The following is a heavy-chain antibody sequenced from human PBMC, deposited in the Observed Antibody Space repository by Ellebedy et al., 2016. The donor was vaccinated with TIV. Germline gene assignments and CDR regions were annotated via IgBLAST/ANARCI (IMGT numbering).Heavy chain of an antibody. J-gene: IGHJ5*02. D-gene: IGHD6-19*01. CDR1: GFTFSSYG. CDR2: IWYDGSNK. V-gene: IGHV3-33*06. Sequence: GESLKISXAASGFTFSSYGMHWVRQAPGKGLEWVAVIWYDGSNKYYADSVKGRFTISRDNSKNTLYLQMNSLRAEDTAVYYCAKGRSSGWYNWFDPWGQGTLVTVSS. CDR3: AKGRSSGWYNWFDP.